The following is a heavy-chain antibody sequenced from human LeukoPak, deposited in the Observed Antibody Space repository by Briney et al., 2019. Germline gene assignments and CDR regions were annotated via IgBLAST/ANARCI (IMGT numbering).Heavy chain of an antibody. CDR1: GGSISSSSYY. CDR2: IYYSGST. J-gene: IGHJ6*03. CDR3: ARGFSMVRGVPGYYYMDV. D-gene: IGHD3-10*01. V-gene: IGHV4-39*01. Sequence: PSETLSLTCTVSGGSISSSSYYWGWIRQPPGKGLEWIGSIYYSGSTYYNPSLKSRVTISVDTSKNQFSLKLSSVTAADTAVYYCARGFSMVRGVPGYYYMDVWGKGTTVTISS.